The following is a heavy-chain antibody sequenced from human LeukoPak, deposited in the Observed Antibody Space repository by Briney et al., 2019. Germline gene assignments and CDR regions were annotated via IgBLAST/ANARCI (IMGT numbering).Heavy chain of an antibody. CDR1: GGSISSYY. Sequence: SETLSLTCTVSGGSISSYYWSWIRQPPGKGLEWIGYIYYSGSTNYNPSLKSRVTISVDTSKNQFSLKLSSVTAADTAVYYCARHGARFLEWLLAVGAFDIWGQGTMVTVSS. V-gene: IGHV4-59*08. J-gene: IGHJ3*02. CDR3: ARHGARFLEWLLAVGAFDI. CDR2: IYYSGST. D-gene: IGHD3-3*01.